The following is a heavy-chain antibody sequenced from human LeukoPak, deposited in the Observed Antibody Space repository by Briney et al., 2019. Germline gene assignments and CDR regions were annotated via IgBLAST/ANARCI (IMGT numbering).Heavy chain of an antibody. V-gene: IGHV1-18*01. D-gene: IGHD3-10*01. CDR1: GYTFNSYA. J-gene: IGHJ4*02. CDR2: ISAYNGNT. Sequence: ASVKVSCKASGYTFNSYAISWVRQAPGQGLEWMGWISAYNGNTNYAQKLQGRVTMTTDTSTSTAYMELRSLRSDDTAVYYCAREGITMVRGVFDYWGQGTLVTVSS. CDR3: AREGITMVRGVFDY.